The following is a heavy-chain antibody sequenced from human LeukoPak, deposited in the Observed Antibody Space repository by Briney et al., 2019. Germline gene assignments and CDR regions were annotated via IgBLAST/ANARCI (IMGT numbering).Heavy chain of an antibody. CDR3: ARGYSSSWYFNWFDP. Sequence: SETLSLTCSVSGDSITGYFWGWIRQPPGKGLEWIGSIYHSGTTYYNPSLKSRVTISVDTSKNQFSLKLTSVTAADTAVYYCARGYSSSWYFNWFDPWGQGTLVTVSS. V-gene: IGHV4-38-2*02. CDR1: GDSITGYF. D-gene: IGHD6-13*01. CDR2: IYHSGTT. J-gene: IGHJ5*02.